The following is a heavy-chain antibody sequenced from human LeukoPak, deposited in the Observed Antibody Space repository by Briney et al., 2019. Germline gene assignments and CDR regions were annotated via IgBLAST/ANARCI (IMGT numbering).Heavy chain of an antibody. Sequence: GGSLRLSCAASGFIFSNYGMNWVRQAPGKGLEWVSAISGSGGSTYYADSVKGRFTISRDNSKNTLYLQMNSLRAEDTAVYYCAKVATGEDGYWGQGTLVTVSS. CDR1: GFIFSNYG. CDR2: ISGSGGST. D-gene: IGHD7-27*01. V-gene: IGHV3-23*01. J-gene: IGHJ4*02. CDR3: AKVATGEDGY.